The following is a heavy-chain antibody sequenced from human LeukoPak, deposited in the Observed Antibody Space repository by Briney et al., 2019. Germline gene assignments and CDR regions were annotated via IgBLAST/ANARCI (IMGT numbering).Heavy chain of an antibody. Sequence: ASVKVSCKASGYTFTSYDINWVRQATGQGLEWMGWMNPNSGNTGYAQKFQGRVTMTRNTSISTAYMELSRPRSEDTAVYYCATNGEYYDSSGYYYVSDYWGQGTLVTVSS. CDR3: ATNGEYYDSSGYYYVSDY. CDR2: MNPNSGNT. D-gene: IGHD3-22*01. V-gene: IGHV1-8*01. J-gene: IGHJ4*02. CDR1: GYTFTSYD.